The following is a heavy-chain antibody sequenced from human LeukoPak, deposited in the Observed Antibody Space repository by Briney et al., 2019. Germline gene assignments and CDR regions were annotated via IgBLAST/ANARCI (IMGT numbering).Heavy chain of an antibody. J-gene: IGHJ2*01. D-gene: IGHD4-17*01. V-gene: IGHV3-30*18. CDR2: ISYDGSKK. CDR3: AKDHSDGDYSHWYFDL. CDR1: GFSFSTYG. Sequence: PGGSLRLSCVGSGFSFSTYGMHWVRQAPGKGLEWVAIISYDGSKKYYEDSVKGRFTISRDNSKNTLYLQMTSLRGADTAVYYCAKDHSDGDYSHWYFDLWGRGTLVTVSS.